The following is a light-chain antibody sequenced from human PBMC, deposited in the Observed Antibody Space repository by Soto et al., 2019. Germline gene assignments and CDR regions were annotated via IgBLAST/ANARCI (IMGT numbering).Light chain of an antibody. CDR1: SSDVGSYNL. CDR3: YSYAGENLYV. J-gene: IGLJ1*01. CDR2: EGT. V-gene: IGLV2-23*01. Sequence: QSALTQPASVSASPGQSITIPCTGTSSDVGSYNLVSWFQQHPGKVPKLLIYEGTKRPSGLSDCFSGSKSGTTASLTISGLQAEDEAHYYCYSYAGENLYVFGTGTKVTVL.